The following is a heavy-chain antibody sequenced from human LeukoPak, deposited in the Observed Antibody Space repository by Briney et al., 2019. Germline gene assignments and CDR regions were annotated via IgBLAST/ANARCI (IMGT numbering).Heavy chain of an antibody. Sequence: SETLSLTCTVSGGSISSYYWSWIRQPPGKGLEWIGYIYYSGSTNYNPSLKSRVTISVDTSKNQFSLKLSSVTAADTAVYYCARHHDILAGYPKHLDYWGQGTLVTVSS. CDR2: IYYSGST. CDR1: GGSISSYY. V-gene: IGHV4-59*08. J-gene: IGHJ4*02. CDR3: ARHHDILAGYPKHLDY. D-gene: IGHD3-9*01.